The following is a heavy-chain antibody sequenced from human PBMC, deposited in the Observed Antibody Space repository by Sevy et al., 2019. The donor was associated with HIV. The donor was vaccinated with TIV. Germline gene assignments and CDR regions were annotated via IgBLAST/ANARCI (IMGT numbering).Heavy chain of an antibody. CDR1: GFTVTNYV. V-gene: IGHV3-30*03. J-gene: IGHJ4*02. Sequence: GGSLRLSCAASGFTVTNYVIHWVRQAPGKGLEWVALISVDGTNKQYADSVKGRFTISRDDPKNTVYVEMTSLTVEDTALYYCVRETGGSGSAGFFGDWGQGTLFTVSS. CDR3: VRETGGSGSAGFFGD. CDR2: ISVDGTNK. D-gene: IGHD3-22*01.